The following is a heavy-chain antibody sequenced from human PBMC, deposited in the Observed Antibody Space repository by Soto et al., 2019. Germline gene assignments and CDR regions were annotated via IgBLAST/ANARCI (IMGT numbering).Heavy chain of an antibody. V-gene: IGHV4-59*01. CDR3: AGTSRLLELPVDY. Sequence: SETLSLTCTVSGGSISSYYWSWIRQPPGKGLEWIGYIYYSGSTNYNPSLKSRVTISVDTSKNQFSLKLSSVTAADTAVYYCAGTSRLLELPVDYWGQGTLVTVSS. CDR2: IYYSGST. J-gene: IGHJ4*02. CDR1: GGSISSYY. D-gene: IGHD3-22*01.